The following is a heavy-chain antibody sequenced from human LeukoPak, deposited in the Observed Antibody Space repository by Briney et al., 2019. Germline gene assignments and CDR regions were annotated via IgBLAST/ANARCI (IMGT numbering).Heavy chain of an antibody. Sequence: SVKDSCKASGGTLSGYAISWVRQAPGQGLEWMGRIIPILGIANYAQKFQGRVTITADKSTSTAYMELSSLRSEDTAVYYCARNVEMATIPLDYWGQGTLVTVSS. J-gene: IGHJ4*02. CDR2: IIPILGIA. V-gene: IGHV1-69*04. CDR1: GGTLSGYA. D-gene: IGHD5-24*01. CDR3: ARNVEMATIPLDY.